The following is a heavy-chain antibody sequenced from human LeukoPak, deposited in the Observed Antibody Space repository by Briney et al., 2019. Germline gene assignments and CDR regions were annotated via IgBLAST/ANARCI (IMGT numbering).Heavy chain of an antibody. CDR3: ARDYYDSSGYYYDWFDP. J-gene: IGHJ5*02. CDR1: GFTFSSYA. V-gene: IGHV3-30*04. CDR2: ISYDGSNK. Sequence: PGRSLRLSCAASGFTFSSYAMHWVRQAPGKGLEWVAVISYDGSNKYYADSVKGRFTISRDNSKNTLYLQMNSLRAEDTAVYYCARDYYDSSGYYYDWFDPWGQGTLVTVSS. D-gene: IGHD3-22*01.